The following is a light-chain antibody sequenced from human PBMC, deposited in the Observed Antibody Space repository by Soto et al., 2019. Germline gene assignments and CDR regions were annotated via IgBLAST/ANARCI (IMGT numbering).Light chain of an antibody. J-gene: IGKJ1*01. CDR2: AAY. CDR1: QGIRND. V-gene: IGKV1-6*01. CDR3: LQVYSFPRT. Sequence: IHMIQPPSSLSTSVGDRVTITCRASQGIRNDLGWYQQKPGKSPKLLIYAAYSMQSGVPSRCSGSGSGAAFILTTNSRQQADFVSYFCLQVYSFPRTVGLGTKVDIK.